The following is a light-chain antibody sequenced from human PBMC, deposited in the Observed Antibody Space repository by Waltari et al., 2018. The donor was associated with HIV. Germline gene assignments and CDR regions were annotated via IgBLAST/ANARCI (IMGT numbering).Light chain of an antibody. CDR1: SSALGSYS. CDR3: ATWDNSLSIGV. J-gene: IGLJ3*02. V-gene: IGLV1-51*01. CDR2: DTY. Sequence: QSVLTQPPSVSAAPGQKVTISFSGSSSALGSYSVSRYQQFPGTAPRRLIFDTYKRPSGIPHRFSASKSGTSATLDITGLQTGDEADYYCATWDNSLSIGVFGGGTKLTVL.